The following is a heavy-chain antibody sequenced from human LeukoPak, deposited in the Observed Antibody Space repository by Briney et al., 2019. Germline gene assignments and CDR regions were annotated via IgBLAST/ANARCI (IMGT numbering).Heavy chain of an antibody. V-gene: IGHV3-30*02. CDR1: GFTFSSHG. D-gene: IGHD6-19*01. Sequence: GGSLRLSCAASGFTFSSHGAHWVRQAPGKGLEWVAFIRYDGSNKYYADSVKGRFTISRDNSNNTLYLQMNSLRAEDTAVYYCAKDRNSSGWYEGYWGQGTLVTVSS. CDR2: IRYDGSNK. CDR3: AKDRNSSGWYEGY. J-gene: IGHJ4*02.